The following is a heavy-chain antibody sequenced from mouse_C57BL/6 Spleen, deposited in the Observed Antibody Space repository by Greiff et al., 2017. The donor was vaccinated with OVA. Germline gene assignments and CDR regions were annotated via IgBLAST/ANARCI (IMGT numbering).Heavy chain of an antibody. Sequence: VQLQQSGPELVKPGASVKISCKASGYAFSSSWMNWVKQRPGKGLEWIGRIYPGDGNTNYNGKFKGKATLTADKSSSTAYLQLSSLTSENSAVYFVARGAAQAGGFDYWGQGTTLTVSS. CDR1: GYAFSSSW. J-gene: IGHJ2*01. V-gene: IGHV1-82*01. CDR2: IYPGDGNT. D-gene: IGHD3-2*02. CDR3: ARGAAQAGGFDY.